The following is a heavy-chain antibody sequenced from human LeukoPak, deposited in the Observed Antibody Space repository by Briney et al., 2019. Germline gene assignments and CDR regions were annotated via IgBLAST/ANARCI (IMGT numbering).Heavy chain of an antibody. D-gene: IGHD5-18*01. Sequence: GGSLRLSCAASGFTFSSYSMMWVRQAPGKGLEWVSYISSSSTTIHYADSVKGRFTISRDNSKNTLYLQMNSLRAEDTAVYYCAKVSGGYSYGYPKFDYWGQGTLVTVSS. CDR3: AKVSGGYSYGYPKFDY. J-gene: IGHJ4*02. CDR2: ISSSSTTI. V-gene: IGHV3-48*01. CDR1: GFTFSSYS.